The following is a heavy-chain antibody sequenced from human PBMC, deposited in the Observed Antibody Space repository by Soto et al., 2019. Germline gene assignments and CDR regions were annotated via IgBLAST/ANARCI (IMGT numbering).Heavy chain of an antibody. V-gene: IGHV4-61*01. D-gene: IGHD3-22*01. CDR3: ARDKMYYYDSSGYTYYYGMDV. Sequence: SETLSRTCTVSGGSVSSGSYYWSWILQPPGKGLEWIVYIDYSGSTNYNPSLKSRVTISVDTSKNQFSLKLSSVTAADTAVYYCARDKMYYYDSSGYTYYYGMDVWGQGTTVTV. J-gene: IGHJ6*02. CDR1: GGSVSSGSYY. CDR2: IDYSGST.